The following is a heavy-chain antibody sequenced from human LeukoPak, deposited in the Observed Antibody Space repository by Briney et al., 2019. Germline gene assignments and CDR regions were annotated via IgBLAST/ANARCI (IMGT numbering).Heavy chain of an antibody. CDR3: ARDHRAFSDYYYYMDV. V-gene: IGHV3-33*01. J-gene: IGHJ6*03. CDR2: IWYDGSNK. Sequence: GGYLRLSCAASGFTFSSYGMHWVRQAPGKRLEWVAVIWYDGSNKYYADSVKGRFIISRDNSKNTLYLQMNSLRAEDTAVYYCARDHRAFSDYYYYMDVWGKGTTVIVSS. CDR1: GFTFSSYG. D-gene: IGHD1-26*01.